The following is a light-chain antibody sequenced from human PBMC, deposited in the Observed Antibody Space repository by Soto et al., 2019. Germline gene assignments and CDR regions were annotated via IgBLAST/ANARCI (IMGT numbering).Light chain of an antibody. CDR3: QQYGVSQGP. Sequence: DIVMTQSPSTLSVSPLDRSTLSCRASQSISSNLAWYQQKPGQAPRLLMFRTSSRATGFPARFSGSGSGTEFNLTISSLQSEDFAVYYCQQYGVSQGPFGGGTKVDIK. J-gene: IGKJ4*01. V-gene: IGKV3-15*01. CDR1: QSISSN. CDR2: RTS.